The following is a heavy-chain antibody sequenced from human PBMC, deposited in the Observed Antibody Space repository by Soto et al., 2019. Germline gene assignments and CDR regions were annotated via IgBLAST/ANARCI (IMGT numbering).Heavy chain of an antibody. CDR2: INHSGST. Sequence: SETLSLTCAVYGGSFSGYYWSWIRQPPGKGLEWIGEINHSGSTNYNPSLKSRVTISVDTSKNQFSLKLSSVTAADTAVYYCARAPIRFLEWLSSAHFDYWGRGTLVTVSS. D-gene: IGHD3-3*01. CDR3: ARAPIRFLEWLSSAHFDY. V-gene: IGHV4-34*01. J-gene: IGHJ4*02. CDR1: GGSFSGYY.